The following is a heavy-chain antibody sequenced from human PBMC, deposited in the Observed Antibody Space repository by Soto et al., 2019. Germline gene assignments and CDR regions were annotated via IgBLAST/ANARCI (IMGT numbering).Heavy chain of an antibody. CDR1: GGSISSYY. V-gene: IGHV4-4*07. Sequence: QVQLQESGPGLVKPSETLSLTCTVSGGSISSYYWSWIRQPAGKGLEWIGRIYTSGSTNYHPSLKSRVTMSVDTSKNHFSLKLSSVTAADTAVYYCARDKMIAAAGRYAFDIWGQGTMVTVSS. J-gene: IGHJ3*02. D-gene: IGHD6-13*01. CDR2: IYTSGST. CDR3: ARDKMIAAAGRYAFDI.